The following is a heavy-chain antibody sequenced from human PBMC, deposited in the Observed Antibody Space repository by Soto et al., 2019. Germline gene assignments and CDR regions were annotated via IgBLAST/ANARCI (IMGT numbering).Heavy chain of an antibody. D-gene: IGHD5-18*01. V-gene: IGHV5-51*01. CDR2: VYPGDSDT. Sequence: GESLKISCKGSGYSFTSYWIGWVRQMPGKGLEWMGIVYPGDSDTRYSPSFQGQVTISADKSISTAYLQWSSLKASDTAMYYCARHNVDTAMGYLYYYYYGMDVWGQGTTVTVSS. J-gene: IGHJ6*02. CDR1: GYSFTSYW. CDR3: ARHNVDTAMGYLYYYYYGMDV.